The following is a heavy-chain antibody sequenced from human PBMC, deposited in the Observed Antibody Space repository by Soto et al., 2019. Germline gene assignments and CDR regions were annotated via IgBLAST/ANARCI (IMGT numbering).Heavy chain of an antibody. D-gene: IGHD2-15*01. J-gene: IGHJ4*02. CDR1: GGSISSGLYF. CDR3: ARGLRDSKRKYYFDS. CDR2: IYFSGST. Sequence: PSETLSLTCSVSGGSISSGLYFWSWIRQHPGRGLECIGYIYFSGSTSYNPSLKSRITVSVDTSKNQFSLKLTSVTDADMAVYYCARGLRDSKRKYYFDSWGQGTLVTVSS. V-gene: IGHV4-31*03.